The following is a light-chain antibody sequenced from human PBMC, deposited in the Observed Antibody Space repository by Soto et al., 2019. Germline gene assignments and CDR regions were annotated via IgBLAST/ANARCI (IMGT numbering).Light chain of an antibody. CDR3: QQRYSTPWT. CDR1: LPISNY. CDR2: AAS. J-gene: IGKJ1*01. V-gene: IGKV1-39*01. Sequence: DIQMTQSQSSLSASVGDRVTISCRASLPISNYLAWYQQKKGKXPKXXIYAASSLQSGVPSRFSVIVSGTDLTLNISSLKPEDGETDEGQQRYSTPWTFCQGTKV.